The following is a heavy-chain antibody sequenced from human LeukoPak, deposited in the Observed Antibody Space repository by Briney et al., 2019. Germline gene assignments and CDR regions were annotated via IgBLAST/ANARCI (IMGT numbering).Heavy chain of an antibody. J-gene: IGHJ4*02. D-gene: IGHD3-10*01. CDR2: ISGGGDVT. V-gene: IGHV3-23*01. CDR3: ARDSSMLRGPLVIYYFDF. CDR1: AFNFSIHS. Sequence: GGSLRLSCAASAFNFSIHSMNWVRQAPGKGLEWVSTISGGGDVTYYADSVKGRFTISRDNSKNTLYLQMNSLRVEDTAVYYCARDSSMLRGPLVIYYFDFWGQGTLVTVSS.